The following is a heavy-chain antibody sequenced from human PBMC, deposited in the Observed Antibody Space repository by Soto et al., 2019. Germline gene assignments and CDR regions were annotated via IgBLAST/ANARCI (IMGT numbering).Heavy chain of an antibody. J-gene: IGHJ6*02. Sequence: GGSLRLSCAASGFTFSSYSMNWVRQAPGKGLEWVSSISSSSSYIYYADSVKGRFTISRDNAKNSMYLQMNSLRAEDTAVYYCARDFVRNYSYYYYGMDVWGQGTTVTVSS. D-gene: IGHD1-7*01. V-gene: IGHV3-21*01. CDR1: GFTFSSYS. CDR2: ISSSSSYI. CDR3: ARDFVRNYSYYYYGMDV.